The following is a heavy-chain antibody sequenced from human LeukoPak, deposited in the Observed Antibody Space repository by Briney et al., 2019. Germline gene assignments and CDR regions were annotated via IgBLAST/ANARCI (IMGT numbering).Heavy chain of an antibody. D-gene: IGHD3-22*01. J-gene: IGHJ4*02. Sequence: ASVKVSCKASGYTFTSYGISWVRQAPGQGLEWMGWISAYNGNTNYAQKLQGRVTMTTDTSTSTAYMELRSLRSDDTAVYYCASPRRYYDSSGYYYWGQGTLVTVSS. CDR2: ISAYNGNT. V-gene: IGHV1-18*01. CDR1: GYTFTSYG. CDR3: ASPRRYYDSSGYYY.